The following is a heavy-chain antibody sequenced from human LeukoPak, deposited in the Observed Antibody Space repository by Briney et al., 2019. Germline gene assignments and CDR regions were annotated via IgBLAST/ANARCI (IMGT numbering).Heavy chain of an antibody. CDR3: ALGGGRYNFDY. V-gene: IGHV1-24*01. D-gene: IGHD1-26*01. Sequence: ASVNVSCQVSGYTLTELSIHWVRQAPGKGLEWMGGFDPEDGETIYAQKFQGRVTMTEDTSTDTAYMELSSLRSEDTAVYYCALGGGRYNFDYWGQGTLVTVSS. CDR1: GYTLTELS. J-gene: IGHJ4*02. CDR2: FDPEDGET.